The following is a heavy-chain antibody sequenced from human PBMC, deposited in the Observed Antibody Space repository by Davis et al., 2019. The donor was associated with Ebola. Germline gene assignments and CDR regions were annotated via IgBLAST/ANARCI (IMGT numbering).Heavy chain of an antibody. Sequence: ESLKISCAASGFTFDDYAMHWVRQPPGKGLEWIGEIYHSGSTNYNPSLKSRVTISVDTSKNQFSLKLSSVTAAGTAVYYCARDPGHYDSTESGPYYYYYYGMDVWGQGTTVTVSS. CDR3: ARDPGHYDSTESGPYYYYYYGMDV. CDR2: IYHSGST. D-gene: IGHD3-22*01. J-gene: IGHJ6*02. CDR1: GFTFDDYA. V-gene: IGHV4-34*01.